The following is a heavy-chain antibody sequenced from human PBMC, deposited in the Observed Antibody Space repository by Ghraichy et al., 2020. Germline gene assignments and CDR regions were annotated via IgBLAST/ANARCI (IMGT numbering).Heavy chain of an antibody. CDR2: IGNSGSDT. CDR1: GFTFSSYA. J-gene: IGHJ4*02. CDR3: AKGGYSSPFDF. Sequence: GGSLRLSCAVSGFTFSSYAMSWVRQAPGKGLEWVSVIGNSGSDTYYADSVKGRFTISRDNFRNTLNLQMNSLRVEDTAVYYCAKGGYSSPFDFWGRGTLVTVSS. V-gene: IGHV3-23*05. D-gene: IGHD6-13*01.